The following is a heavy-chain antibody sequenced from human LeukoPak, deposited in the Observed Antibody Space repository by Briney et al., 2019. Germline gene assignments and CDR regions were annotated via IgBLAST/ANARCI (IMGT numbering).Heavy chain of an antibody. CDR3: ARGLDSTYYYYYMDV. Sequence: GASVKVSCKAAVGTVSSYAISWVRQAPGQGREWSGGSIPIFVTANYAQKFQGRVTITADKSTSTAYMELSSLRSEDTAVYYCARGLDSTYYYYYMDVWGKGTTVTVSS. V-gene: IGHV1-69*06. CDR1: VGTVSSYA. CDR2: SIPIFVTA. D-gene: IGHD3-9*01. J-gene: IGHJ6*03.